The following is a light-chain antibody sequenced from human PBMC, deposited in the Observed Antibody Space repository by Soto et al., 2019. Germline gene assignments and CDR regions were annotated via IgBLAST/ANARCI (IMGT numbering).Light chain of an antibody. CDR3: QQSYRTPLT. J-gene: IGKJ4*01. V-gene: IGKV1-39*01. Sequence: DIQMTQSPSSLSASVGDRVTINCRASQSISRYVNWYQYITGKAPRLLSDAASNLQSWVQSMGSGIGSGTDCTLTISGLQSEECATYSCQQSYRTPLTFGGGTKLDIK. CDR2: AAS. CDR1: QSISRY.